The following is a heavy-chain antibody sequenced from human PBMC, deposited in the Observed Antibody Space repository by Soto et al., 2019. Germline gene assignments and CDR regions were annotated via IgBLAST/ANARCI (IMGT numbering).Heavy chain of an antibody. D-gene: IGHD6-19*01. CDR2: IKQDGSEK. CDR1: GFTFSSYW. J-gene: IGHJ4*02. Sequence: GGSLRLSCAASGFTFSSYWMSWVRQAPGKGLEWVANIKQDGSEKYYVDSVKGRFTISRDNAKNSLYLQMNSLRAEDTAVYYCARDCLGRGWSQDYFDYWGQGTLVTVSS. CDR3: ARDCLGRGWSQDYFDY. V-gene: IGHV3-7*03.